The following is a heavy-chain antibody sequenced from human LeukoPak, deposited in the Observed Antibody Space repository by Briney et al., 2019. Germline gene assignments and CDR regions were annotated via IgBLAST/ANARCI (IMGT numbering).Heavy chain of an antibody. V-gene: IGHV3-15*01. CDR1: GFTFSSYG. D-gene: IGHD2-15*01. J-gene: IGHJ4*02. CDR3: ARKSSGAGFDY. Sequence: GGSLRLSCAASGFTFSSYGMHWVRQAPGKGLEWVGRIKSKTDGGTTDYAAPVKGRFTISRDNSKNTLYLQMNSLRAEDTAVYYCARKSSGAGFDYWGQGTLVTVSS. CDR2: IKSKTDGGTT.